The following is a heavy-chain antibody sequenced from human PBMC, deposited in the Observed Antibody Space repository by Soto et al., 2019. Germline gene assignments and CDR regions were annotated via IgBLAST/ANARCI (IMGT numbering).Heavy chain of an antibody. CDR1: GFTFSSYW. CDR2: INSDGSTT. J-gene: IGHJ4*02. D-gene: IGHD1-26*01. CDR3: ARVGVRAYHFDY. V-gene: IGHV3-74*01. Sequence: EVQLVESGGGLVQPGGSLRLSCAASGFTFSSYWMHWVRQAPGKGLVWVSRINSDGSTTSYADSVKGRFAISRDNAKNTLYLQMNGLRAEDTAVYYCARVGVRAYHFDYWGQGTLVTVPS.